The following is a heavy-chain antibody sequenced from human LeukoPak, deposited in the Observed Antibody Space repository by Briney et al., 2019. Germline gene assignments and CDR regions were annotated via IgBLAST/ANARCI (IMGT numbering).Heavy chain of an antibody. J-gene: IGHJ6*02. V-gene: IGHV4-31*03. Sequence: SETLSLTCTVSGGSISSGGYYWSWIRQHPGKGLEWIGYIYYSGSTYYNPSLKSRVTISVDTSKNQVSLKLSSVTAADTAVYYCAREGILGYCSSTSCYRIDYGMDVWGQGTTVTVSS. CDR2: IYYSGST. CDR3: AREGILGYCSSTSCYRIDYGMDV. CDR1: GGSISSGGYY. D-gene: IGHD2-2*02.